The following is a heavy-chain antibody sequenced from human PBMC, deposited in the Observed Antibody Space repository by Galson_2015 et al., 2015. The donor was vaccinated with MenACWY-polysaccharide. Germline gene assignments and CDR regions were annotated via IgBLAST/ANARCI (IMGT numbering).Heavy chain of an antibody. Sequence: SVKVSCKASGGTFSGYAIIWVRQAPGQGLEWMGGIIPIFGTANYAQKFQGRVTITADESTSTAYMELSSLRSEDTAVYYCASWDSSGYYHKLFDYWGQGTLVTVSS. CDR3: ASWDSSGYYHKLFDY. D-gene: IGHD3-22*01. CDR2: IIPIFGTA. J-gene: IGHJ4*02. V-gene: IGHV1-69*13. CDR1: GGTFSGYA.